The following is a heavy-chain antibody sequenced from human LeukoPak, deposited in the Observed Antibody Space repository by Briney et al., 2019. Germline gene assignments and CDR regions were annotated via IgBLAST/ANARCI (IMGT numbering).Heavy chain of an antibody. V-gene: IGHV4-39*01. CDR1: GESIRSSSFY. CDR3: ARLTLSDSVDAFDI. J-gene: IGHJ3*02. D-gene: IGHD5/OR15-5a*01. CDR2: IFYSGST. Sequence: SETLSLTGTVSGESIRSSSFYWGWIRQAPGKGPEWIGSIFYSGSTYYNPSLKSRVTISVDKSKNQFSLKLHYVTAADTAVYYCARLTLSDSVDAFDIWGQGTMVTVSS.